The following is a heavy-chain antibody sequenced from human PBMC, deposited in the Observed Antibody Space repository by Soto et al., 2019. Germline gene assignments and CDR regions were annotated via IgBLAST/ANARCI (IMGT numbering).Heavy chain of an antibody. J-gene: IGHJ6*02. CDR1: GYTFTGYY. V-gene: IGHV1-2*02. D-gene: IGHD3-10*01. CDR3: ARAGGNTYGMDV. CDR2: INPNSGGT. Sequence: VASVKVSCKASGYTFTGYYMHWVRQAPGQGLEWMRWINPNSGGTNYAQKFQGRVTMTRDTSISTAYMELGRLRSDDTAVYYCARAGGNTYGMDVWGQGTTVTVSS.